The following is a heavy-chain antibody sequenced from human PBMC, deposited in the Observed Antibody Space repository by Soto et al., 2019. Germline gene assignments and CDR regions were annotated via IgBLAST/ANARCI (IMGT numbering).Heavy chain of an antibody. CDR1: GFTVSSNY. CDR2: IYSGGST. CDR3: ARWVTPGTICGVVIITSYWYFDL. V-gene: IGHV3-53*01. J-gene: IGHJ2*01. Sequence: PGGSLRLSCAASGFTVSSNYMSWVRQAPGKGLEWVSVIYSGGSTYYADSVKGRFTISRDNSKNTLYLQMNSLRAEDTAVYYCARWVTPGTICGVVIITSYWYFDLWGRGTLVTVSS. D-gene: IGHD3-3*01.